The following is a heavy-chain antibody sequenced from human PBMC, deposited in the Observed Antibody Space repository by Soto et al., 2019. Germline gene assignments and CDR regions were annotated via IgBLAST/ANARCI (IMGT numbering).Heavy chain of an antibody. D-gene: IGHD3-3*01. V-gene: IGHV1-8*01. Sequence: QVPLVQSGAEVKKPGASVKVSCKASGYTFTSYDINWVRQATGQGLEWMGWMNPNSGNTGYAQKFQGRVTMTRNTSISTAYMELSSLRSEDTAVYYCARGLNPYYDFWSGSSYWYFDLWGRGTLVTVSS. CDR1: GYTFTSYD. CDR3: ARGLNPYYDFWSGSSYWYFDL. CDR2: MNPNSGNT. J-gene: IGHJ2*01.